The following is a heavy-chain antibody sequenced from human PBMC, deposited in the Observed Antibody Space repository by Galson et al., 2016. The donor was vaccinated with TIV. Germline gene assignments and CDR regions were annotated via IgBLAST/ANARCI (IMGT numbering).Heavy chain of an antibody. CDR2: IIPIIGPT. CDR3: ATDVAHAFEF. V-gene: IGHV1-69*11. CDR1: GDTFRSYS. Sequence: SVKVSCKASGDTFRSYSVTWVRQAPGQGLEWMGSIIPIIGPTNYAPKFQGRITILADESTTTAYMELNSLRSEDTAVYYCATDVAHAFEFWGQGTLVTVSS. J-gene: IGHJ4*02.